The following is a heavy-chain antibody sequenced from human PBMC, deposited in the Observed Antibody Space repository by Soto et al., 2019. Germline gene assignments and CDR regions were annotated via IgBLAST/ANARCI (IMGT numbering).Heavy chain of an antibody. V-gene: IGHV1-69*06. Sequence: QVQLVQSGAELKKPGSSVKVSCKASGGSFSNFGISWVRQAPGQGLEWMGGIVPVFGRPNYAQRFRGRLTITPDKSTTTGNMELISLRSDDTAVYYCAREGSAYNFWGQGTQVPVSS. CDR3: AREGSAYNF. J-gene: IGHJ4*02. CDR2: IVPVFGRP. CDR1: GGSFSNFG. D-gene: IGHD1-1*01.